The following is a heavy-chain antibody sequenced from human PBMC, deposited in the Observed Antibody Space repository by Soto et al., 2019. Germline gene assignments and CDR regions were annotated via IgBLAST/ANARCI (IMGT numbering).Heavy chain of an antibody. CDR1: GFTFSSYG. J-gene: IGHJ4*02. Sequence: QVQLVESGGGVVQPGRSLRLSCAASGFTFSSYGMHWVRQAPGKGLEWVAVIWYDGSNKYYADSVKGRFTISRDNSKNTLYLQMNSLRGEDTAVYYCARDDCSGGSCYFRIPPALFDYWGQGTLVTVSS. CDR3: ARDDCSGGSCYFRIPPALFDY. CDR2: IWYDGSNK. V-gene: IGHV3-33*01. D-gene: IGHD2-15*01.